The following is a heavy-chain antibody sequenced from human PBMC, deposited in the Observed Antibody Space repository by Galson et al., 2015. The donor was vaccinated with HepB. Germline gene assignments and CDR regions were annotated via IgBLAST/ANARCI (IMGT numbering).Heavy chain of an antibody. Sequence: SLRLSCAASGLTFSDYSMNWVRQAPGKGLEWVAYISSSSNTIYYADSVKGRFTISRDNAKKSLYLQMNTLRAEDTAVYYCAGPLRFLVPHDYWGQGTPVTVSS. J-gene: IGHJ4*02. CDR2: ISSSSNTI. V-gene: IGHV3-48*04. D-gene: IGHD3-3*01. CDR3: AGPLRFLVPHDY. CDR1: GLTFSDYS.